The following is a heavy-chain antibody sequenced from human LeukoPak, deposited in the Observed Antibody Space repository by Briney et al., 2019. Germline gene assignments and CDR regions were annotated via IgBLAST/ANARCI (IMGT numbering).Heavy chain of an antibody. CDR2: ISYDGSNK. J-gene: IGHJ3*02. CDR3: ARPKLRYFDWYDAFDI. Sequence: GGSLRLSCAASGFTFSSYAMHWVRQAPGKGLEWVAVISYDGSNKYYADSVKGRFTISRDNSKNTLYLQMNSLRAEDTAVYYCARPKLRYFDWYDAFDIWGQGTMVTDSS. CDR1: GFTFSSYA. V-gene: IGHV3-30*04. D-gene: IGHD3-9*01.